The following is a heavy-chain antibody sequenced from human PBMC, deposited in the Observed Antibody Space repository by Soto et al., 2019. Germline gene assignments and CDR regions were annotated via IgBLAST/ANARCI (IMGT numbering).Heavy chain of an antibody. J-gene: IGHJ6*02. D-gene: IGHD6-19*01. V-gene: IGHV1-2*04. CDR3: ARESENSSGWYYYYGMDV. Sequence: GASVKVSCKASGYTFTGYYMHWVRQAPGQGLEWMGWINPNSGGTNYAQKFQGWVTMTRDTSISTAYMELSRLRSDDTAVYYCARESENSSGWYYYYGMDVWGQGTTVTVS. CDR1: GYTFTGYY. CDR2: INPNSGGT.